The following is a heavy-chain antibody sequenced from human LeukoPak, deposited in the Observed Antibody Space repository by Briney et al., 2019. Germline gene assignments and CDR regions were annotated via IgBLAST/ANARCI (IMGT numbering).Heavy chain of an antibody. D-gene: IGHD3-10*01. CDR2: IYPGDSDT. J-gene: IGHJ4*02. V-gene: IGHV5-51*01. CDR3: ARPRESGTGPFDY. CDR1: GYSFTSYW. Sequence: GESLKISCKGSGYSFTSYWIGWVRQMPGKGLEWMGIIYPGDSDTRYSPSFQGQVTISADKSISTAYLQWNSLKASDTAIYYCARPRESGTGPFDYWGQGALVTVSS.